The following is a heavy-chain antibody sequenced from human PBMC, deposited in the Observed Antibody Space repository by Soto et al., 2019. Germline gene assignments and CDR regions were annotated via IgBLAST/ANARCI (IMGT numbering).Heavy chain of an antibody. Sequence: GGSLRLSCAASGFTFSSYAMHWVRQAPGKGLEWVAVISYDGSNKYYADSVKGRFTISRDNSKNTLYLQMNSLRAEDTAVYYCARDKPVTTTPDAFDIWGQGTMVTVS. V-gene: IGHV3-30-3*01. CDR2: ISYDGSNK. CDR1: GFTFSSYA. J-gene: IGHJ3*02. D-gene: IGHD5-12*01. CDR3: ARDKPVTTTPDAFDI.